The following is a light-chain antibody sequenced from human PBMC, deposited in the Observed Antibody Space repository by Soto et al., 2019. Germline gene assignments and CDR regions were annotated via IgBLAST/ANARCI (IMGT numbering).Light chain of an antibody. CDR3: QQLNSYPGFI. CDR1: QGISSY. Sequence: DIQLTQSPSFLSASVGDRVTITCRASQGISSYLAWYQQKPGKAPKLLIYAASTLQSGVPSRFSGSGSGTEFTLTISSLQPEDFATYYCQQLNSYPGFIFGPGTKVDIK. V-gene: IGKV1-9*01. CDR2: AAS. J-gene: IGKJ3*01.